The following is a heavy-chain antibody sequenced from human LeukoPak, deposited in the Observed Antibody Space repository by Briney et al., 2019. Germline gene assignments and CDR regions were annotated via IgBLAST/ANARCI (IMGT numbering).Heavy chain of an antibody. D-gene: IGHD3-22*01. J-gene: IGHJ4*02. CDR1: GYSLTSYW. V-gene: IGHV5-51*01. CDR2: IYPGDSDT. CDR3: ARGTSGYYSVDYYFDY. Sequence: GESLKISCKGSGYSLTSYWIGWVRQMPGKGLEWMGIIYPGDSDTRYSPSFQGQVTISADKSISTAYLQWSSLKASDTAMYYCARGTSGYYSVDYYFDYWGQGTLVTVSS.